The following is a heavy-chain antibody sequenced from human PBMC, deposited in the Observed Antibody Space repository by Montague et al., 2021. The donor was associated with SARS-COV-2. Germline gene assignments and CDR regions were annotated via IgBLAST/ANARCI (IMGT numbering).Heavy chain of an antibody. D-gene: IGHD4-17*01. V-gene: IGHV2-70*01. CDR1: GFSLNTSGMC. Sequence: PALVKPTQTLTLTCTFSGFSLNTSGMCVSWIRQPPGKALEWLALIDWDEDQYYSTSLKTRLTISKATSKNQVVLTMTNMDPIDTATYYCARSYGDYRDSYFDSRGQGTLVTVSS. CDR2: IDWDEDQ. CDR3: ARSYGDYRDSYFDS. J-gene: IGHJ4*02.